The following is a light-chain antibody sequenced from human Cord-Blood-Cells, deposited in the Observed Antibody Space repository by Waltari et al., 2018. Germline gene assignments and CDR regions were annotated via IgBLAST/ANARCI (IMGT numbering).Light chain of an antibody. CDR3: CSYAGSYTWV. Sequence: SALTQPRSVSGSPGQSVTISCSGTSSDVGGYNSVSWYQQHPGKAPKLMIYDVSKRPSGVPDRFSGSKSGNTASLTISGLQAEDEADYYCCSYAGSYTWVFGGGTKLTVL. V-gene: IGLV2-11*01. J-gene: IGLJ3*02. CDR1: SSDVGGYNS. CDR2: DVS.